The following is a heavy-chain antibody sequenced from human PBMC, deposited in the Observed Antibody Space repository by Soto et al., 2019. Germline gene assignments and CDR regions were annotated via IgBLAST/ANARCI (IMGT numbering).Heavy chain of an antibody. V-gene: IGHV3-30*18. CDR3: AKGGPDCASTTCYLLVAFDI. D-gene: IGHD2-2*01. CDR1: GFTFSSYV. CDR2: ISHDGNNK. Sequence: QVQLVQSGGGVVQPGRSLRLSCAASGFTFSSYVTHWVRQAPGKGLEWVAGISHDGNNKYYADSVKGRFTISRDNSKNTLYLHMSSLTTEDTAVYYCAKGGPDCASTTCYLLVAFDIWGQGTMVTVSS. J-gene: IGHJ3*02.